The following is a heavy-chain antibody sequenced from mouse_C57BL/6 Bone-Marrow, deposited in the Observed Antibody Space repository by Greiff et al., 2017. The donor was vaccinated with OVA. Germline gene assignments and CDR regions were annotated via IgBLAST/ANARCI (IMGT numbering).Heavy chain of an antibody. CDR3: TTEGFYYYGSRYYFDY. Sequence: EVHLVESGAELVRPGASVKLSCTASGFNIKDDYMHWVKQRPEQGLEWIGWIDPENGDTEYASKFQGKATITADTSSNTAYLQLSSLTSEDTAVYYWTTEGFYYYGSRYYFDYWGQGTTLTVSS. J-gene: IGHJ2*01. CDR1: GFNIKDDY. D-gene: IGHD1-1*01. CDR2: IDPENGDT. V-gene: IGHV14-4*01.